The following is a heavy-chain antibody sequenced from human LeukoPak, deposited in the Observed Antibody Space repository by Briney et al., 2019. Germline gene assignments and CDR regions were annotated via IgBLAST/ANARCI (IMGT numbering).Heavy chain of an antibody. CDR1: GGSISSYY. J-gene: IGHJ4*02. V-gene: IGHV4-4*09. CDR2: IYTSGST. D-gene: IGHD4-23*01. Sequence: SETLSLTCTVSGGSISSYYWSWIRQPPGKGLEWIGYIYTSGSTNYNPSLKSRVTISVDTSKNQFSLKLSSVTAADTAVYYCARTTVVTLHFDYWGQGTLVTVSS. CDR3: ARTTVVTLHFDY.